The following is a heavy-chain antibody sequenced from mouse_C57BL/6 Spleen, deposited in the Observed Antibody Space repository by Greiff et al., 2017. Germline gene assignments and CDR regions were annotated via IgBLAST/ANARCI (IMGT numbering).Heavy chain of an antibody. CDR2: IDPSDSYT. V-gene: IGHV1-69*01. D-gene: IGHD1-1*01. CDR3: ARGDGSSPMDY. CDR1: GYTFTSYW. Sequence: QVQLQQSGAELVMPGASVKLSCKASGYTFTSYWMHWVKQRPGQGLEWIGEIDPSDSYTNYNQKFKGKSTLTVDKSSSTAYMQLSSLTSEDSAVYYCARGDGSSPMDYWGQGTSVTVSS. J-gene: IGHJ4*01.